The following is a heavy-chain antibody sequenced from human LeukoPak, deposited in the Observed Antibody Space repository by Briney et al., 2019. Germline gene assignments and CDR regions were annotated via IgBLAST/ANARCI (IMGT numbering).Heavy chain of an antibody. Sequence: GGSLRLSCAASGFTFSSYGMHWVRQAPGKGLEWVAVISYDGSNKYYADSVKGRFTISRDNSKNTLYLQMNSLRAEDTAVYYCAKEALMQLNFYFDYWGQGTLVTVSS. CDR2: ISYDGSNK. CDR3: AKEALMQLNFYFDY. D-gene: IGHD5-18*01. CDR1: GFTFSSYG. V-gene: IGHV3-30*18. J-gene: IGHJ4*02.